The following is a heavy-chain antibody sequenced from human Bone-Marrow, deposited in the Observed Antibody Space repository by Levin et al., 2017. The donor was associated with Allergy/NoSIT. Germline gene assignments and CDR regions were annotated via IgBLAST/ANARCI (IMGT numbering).Heavy chain of an antibody. D-gene: IGHD3-22*01. V-gene: IGHV3-9*01. CDR3: AKATSQYYYYDSSGFDS. CDR2: ISWNSGSS. J-gene: IGHJ4*02. Sequence: SCAASGFAFGNYAMHWVRQSPEKGLEWVAGISWNSGSSGEADSVRDRFTISRDNDKNSLYLQMDSLRPDDTAIYYCAKATSQYYYYDSSGFDSWGQGTLVTVSS. CDR1: GFAFGNYA.